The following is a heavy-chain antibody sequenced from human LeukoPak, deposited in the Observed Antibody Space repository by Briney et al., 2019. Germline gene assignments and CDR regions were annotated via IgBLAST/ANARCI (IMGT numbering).Heavy chain of an antibody. CDR1: GGSFSGYY. Sequence: SETLSLTCAVYGGSFSGYYWSWIRQPPGKGLEWIGEINHNGSTNYNPSLKSRVTISVDTSKNQFSLKLSSVTAADTAVYYCARAGTRHGSGSYARYWGQGTLVTVSS. D-gene: IGHD3-10*01. J-gene: IGHJ4*02. CDR2: INHNGST. CDR3: ARAGTRHGSGSYARY. V-gene: IGHV4-34*01.